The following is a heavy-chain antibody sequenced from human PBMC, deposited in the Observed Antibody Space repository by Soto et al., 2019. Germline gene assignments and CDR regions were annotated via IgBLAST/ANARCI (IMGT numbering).Heavy chain of an antibody. CDR3: AKDPATIAVAGTFDY. CDR1: GFTISAYG. V-gene: IGHV3-23*01. D-gene: IGHD6-19*01. Sequence: EVQLLESGGGLVQPGGSLRLSCAASGFTISAYGMSWVRQAPGKGLEWVSIISGSGGSTYYADTVKGRFTISRDNSKNTLYLQMNSLRADDTAVYYCAKDPATIAVAGTFDYWGQGTLVIVSS. CDR2: ISGSGGST. J-gene: IGHJ4*02.